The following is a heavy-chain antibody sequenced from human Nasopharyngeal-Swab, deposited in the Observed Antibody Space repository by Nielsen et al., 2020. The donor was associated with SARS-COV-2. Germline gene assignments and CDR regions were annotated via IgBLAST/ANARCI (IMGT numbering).Heavy chain of an antibody. Sequence: SETLSLTCTVSGGSISSYYWSWIRQPPGKGLEWIGEINHSGSTNYNPSLKSRVTISVDTSKNQFSLKLSSVTAADTAVYYCARTGRAVTLRNQRGWFDPWGQGTLVTVSS. CDR2: INHSGST. V-gene: IGHV4-34*01. J-gene: IGHJ5*02. CDR3: ARTGRAVTLRNQRGWFDP. CDR1: GGSISSYY. D-gene: IGHD1-14*01.